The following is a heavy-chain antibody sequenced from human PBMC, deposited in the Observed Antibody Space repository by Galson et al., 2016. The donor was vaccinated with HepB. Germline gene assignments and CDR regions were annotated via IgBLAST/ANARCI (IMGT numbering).Heavy chain of an antibody. CDR1: GYAFAGYW. CDR2: IYPDDSGT. V-gene: IGHV5-51*03. J-gene: IGHJ4*02. CDR3: AGLEDPNFNPQAARLATHFCDY. Sequence: QSGAEVTKPGESLKISCEGSGYAFAGYWIGWVRQMPGEGLEWMGIIYPDDSGTRYSPSFLGQVTFSVDKSISTAYLQWSSLKASDTAMYYCAGLEDPNFNPQAARLATHFCDYWGQGTLVTGSS. D-gene: IGHD2-15*01.